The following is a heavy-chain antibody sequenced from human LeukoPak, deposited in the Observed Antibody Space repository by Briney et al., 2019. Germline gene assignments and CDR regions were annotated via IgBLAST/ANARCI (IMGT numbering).Heavy chain of an antibody. D-gene: IGHD3-10*01. CDR1: GSTFSGYA. J-gene: IGHJ4*02. V-gene: IGHV3-23*01. CDR2: ISDNGGGT. Sequence: GGSLRLSCAASGSTFSGYAMSWVRQAPGKGLEWVAAISDNGGGTYYAGSVKGRFTIYRDNSKNTLYLQMNSLRVEDMAVYYCAKPFYYGSGSYEGFDYWGQGTLVTVSS. CDR3: AKPFYYGSGSYEGFDY.